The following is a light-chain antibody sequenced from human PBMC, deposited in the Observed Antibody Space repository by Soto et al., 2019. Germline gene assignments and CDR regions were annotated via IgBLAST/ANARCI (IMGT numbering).Light chain of an antibody. Sequence: QSVLTQPPSVSGAPGQRVTISCTGSSSNIGAGYDVHWYQQLPGTAPKLLIYGNSNRPSGVPDRFSGSKSGTSASLAITGLQAEDEADYYCQSHDSILSGVVFGGGTKLTVL. CDR2: GNS. V-gene: IGLV1-40*01. J-gene: IGLJ2*01. CDR1: SSNIGAGYD. CDR3: QSHDSILSGVV.